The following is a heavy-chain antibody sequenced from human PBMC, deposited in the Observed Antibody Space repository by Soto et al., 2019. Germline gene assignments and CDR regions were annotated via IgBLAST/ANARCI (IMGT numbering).Heavy chain of an antibody. CDR1: GFNVSSTH. CDR2: LYSGGRT. Sequence: LRLSCAASGFNVSSTHMSWVRQAPGKGLEWVSLLYSGGRTYYADSVKGRFTISRDNSKNTLYLQMNSLRAEDTAVYYCAIRRGYSGYDSAFDVWGQGTMVTVSS. CDR3: AIRRGYSGYDSAFDV. D-gene: IGHD5-12*01. V-gene: IGHV3-53*01. J-gene: IGHJ3*01.